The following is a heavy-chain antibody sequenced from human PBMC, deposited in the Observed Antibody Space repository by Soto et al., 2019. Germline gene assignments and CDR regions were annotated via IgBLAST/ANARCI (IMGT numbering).Heavy chain of an antibody. J-gene: IGHJ6*02. CDR2: IIPFFVTP. CDR3: ATLGFCTSTSCYGPPGGLAALAV. Sequence: SVKVSCKASGDTFTNYAIGWVRQAPGQGLEWMGRIIPFFVTPTYIQNFQGRVAITADASTSTAHMELTSLRSEDTAVYYCATLGFCTSTSCYGPPGGLAALAVWGQGTTVTVSS. D-gene: IGHD2-2*01. V-gene: IGHV1-69*13. CDR1: GDTFTNYA.